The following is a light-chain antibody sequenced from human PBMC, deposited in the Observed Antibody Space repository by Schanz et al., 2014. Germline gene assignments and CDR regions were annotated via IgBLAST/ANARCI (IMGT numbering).Light chain of an antibody. CDR2: SNT. CDR1: SSNFGEGYD. Sequence: QSLLTQPPSVSGALGQRVTISCTGTSSNFGEGYDVHWYQLLPGTAPKLLIYSNTNRPSGVPDRFSGSKSGTSASLTITGLQVDDEAEYFCQSYDASLSGSVFGGGTKLTVL. V-gene: IGLV1-40*01. CDR3: QSYDASLSGSV. J-gene: IGLJ3*02.